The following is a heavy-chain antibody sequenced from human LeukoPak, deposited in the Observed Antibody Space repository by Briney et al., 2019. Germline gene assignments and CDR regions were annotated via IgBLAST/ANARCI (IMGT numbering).Heavy chain of an antibody. J-gene: IGHJ3*02. D-gene: IGHD4-17*01. V-gene: IGHV3-23*01. CDR2: ISGSGGST. CDR1: GFTFSSYA. CDR3: AKLCSDKWTGDSHAFDI. Sequence: GGSLRLSCAASGFTFSSYAMSWVRQAPGKGLEWVSAISGSGGSTYYADSVKGRFTISRDNSKNTLYLQMNSLRAEDTAVYYCAKLCSDKWTGDSHAFDIWGQGTMVTVSS.